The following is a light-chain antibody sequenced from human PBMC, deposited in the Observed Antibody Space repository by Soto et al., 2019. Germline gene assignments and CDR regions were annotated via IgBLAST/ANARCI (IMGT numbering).Light chain of an antibody. CDR3: QPRSNWPRT. CDR2: DAS. V-gene: IGKV3-11*01. CDR1: QSVSSY. J-gene: IGKJ1*01. Sequence: EIVLTQSPATLSLSTGERATLSCRASQSVSSYLAWYQQKPGQAPRLLLYDASNRATGIPARFSGSGSGTDFTLTISSLEPEDFAVYYCQPRSNWPRTFGQGTKVDIK.